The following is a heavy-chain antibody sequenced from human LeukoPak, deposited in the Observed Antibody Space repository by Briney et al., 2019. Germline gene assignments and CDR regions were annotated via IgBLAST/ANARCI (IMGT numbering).Heavy chain of an antibody. CDR2: INHSGST. CDR3: ARGYVGYYYGSGSYYNKGYYYYGMDV. J-gene: IGHJ6*02. CDR1: GGSFSGYY. V-gene: IGHV4-34*01. D-gene: IGHD3-10*01. Sequence: PSETLSLTCAVYGGSFSGYYWSWIRQPPGKGLEWIGEINHSGSTNYNPSLKSRVTISVDTSKNQFSLKLGSVTAADTAVYYCARGYVGYYYGSGSYYNKGYYYYGMDVWGQGTTVTVSS.